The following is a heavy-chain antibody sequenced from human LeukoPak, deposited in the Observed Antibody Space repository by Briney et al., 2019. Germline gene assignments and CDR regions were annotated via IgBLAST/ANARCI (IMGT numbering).Heavy chain of an antibody. D-gene: IGHD5-12*01. CDR2: ISSSSSYI. Sequence: GGSLRLSCAASGFTFSTYAMSWVRQAPGKGLEWVSSISSSSSYIYYADSVKGRFTISRDNAKNSLYLQMNSLRAEDTAVYYCARDGVATFDYWGQGTLVTVSS. V-gene: IGHV3-21*01. J-gene: IGHJ4*02. CDR3: ARDGVATFDY. CDR1: GFTFSTYA.